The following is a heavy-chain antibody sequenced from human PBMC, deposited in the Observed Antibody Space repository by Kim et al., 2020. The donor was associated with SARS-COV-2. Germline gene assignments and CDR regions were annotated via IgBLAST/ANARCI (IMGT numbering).Heavy chain of an antibody. Sequence: SETLSLTCTVSGGSISSSSYYWGWIRQPPGKGLEWIGSIYYSGSTYYNPSLKSRVTISVDTSKNQFSLMLSSVTAADTAVYYCARHGGGSIVLVVYAACFDYWGQGTLVTVSS. J-gene: IGHJ4*02. CDR2: IYYSGST. CDR3: ARHGGGSIVLVVYAACFDY. CDR1: GGSISSSSYY. V-gene: IGHV4-39*01. D-gene: IGHD2-8*02.